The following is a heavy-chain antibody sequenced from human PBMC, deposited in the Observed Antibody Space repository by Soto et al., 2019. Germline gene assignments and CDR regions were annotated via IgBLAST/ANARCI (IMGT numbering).Heavy chain of an antibody. CDR3: VKPNKLLRYYFVF. CDR2: ITSDGDST. Sequence: GGSLRLSCSVSGFTFSNYAMHWVRQAPGKGLEYVSGITSDGDSTWHADSVKDRFTISRDNSKNTLFLQMSSLRVEDTAIYSCVKPNKLLRYYFVFWGPGALVTGSS. CDR1: GFTFSNYA. D-gene: IGHD2-15*01. V-gene: IGHV3-64D*06. J-gene: IGHJ4*01.